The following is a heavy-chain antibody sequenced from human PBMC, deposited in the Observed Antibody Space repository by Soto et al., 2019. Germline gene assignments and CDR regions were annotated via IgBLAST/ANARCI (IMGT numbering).Heavy chain of an antibody. Sequence: EVQLVESGGGLVQPGGSLRLSCAASGFTFSSYWMHWVRQAPGKGLVWVSRIKSDGSSTSYADSVKGRFTISRDNAKNTLYLQMNSLRAEDTAVYYCAREPPEGDYDYYGMDVWGQGTTVTVSS. D-gene: IGHD2-2*01. V-gene: IGHV3-74*01. CDR1: GFTFSSYW. CDR2: IKSDGSST. J-gene: IGHJ6*02. CDR3: AREPPEGDYDYYGMDV.